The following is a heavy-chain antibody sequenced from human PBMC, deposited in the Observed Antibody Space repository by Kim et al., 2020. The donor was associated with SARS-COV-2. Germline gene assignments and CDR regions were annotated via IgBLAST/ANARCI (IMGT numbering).Heavy chain of an antibody. J-gene: IGHJ4*02. D-gene: IGHD3-16*01. CDR2: INSTGTTI. CDR1: GFTFSDYY. V-gene: IGHV3-11*01. Sequence: GGSLRLSCAASGFTFSDYYMTWIRQAPGKGLEWVSYINSTGTTIYYADSVKGRFTISSDNANNSLYLQMNSLRAEDTAVYYCARLIYGRSGPSFDYWGQGTLVTVSS. CDR3: ARLIYGRSGPSFDY.